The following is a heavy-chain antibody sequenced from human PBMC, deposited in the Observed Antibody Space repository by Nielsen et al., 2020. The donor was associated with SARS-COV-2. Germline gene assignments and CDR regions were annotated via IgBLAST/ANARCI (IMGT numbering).Heavy chain of an antibody. CDR1: GFTFSGSP. CDR3: TAPRGVYCIRSSCYAKAFDI. Sequence: GESLKISCAASGFTFSGSPLHWVRQASGKRLEWVGHIKSEVNSYATAYAGTVQGRFAISRDDSKDTAYLQMNSLKIDDTAMYYCTAPRGVYCIRSSCYAKAFDIWGQGTMVTVSS. D-gene: IGHD2-2*01. CDR2: IKSEVNSYAT. V-gene: IGHV3-73*01. J-gene: IGHJ3*02.